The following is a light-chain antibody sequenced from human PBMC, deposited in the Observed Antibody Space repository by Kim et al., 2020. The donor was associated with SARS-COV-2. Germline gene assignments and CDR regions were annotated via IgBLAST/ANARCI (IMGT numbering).Light chain of an antibody. Sequence: ASVGDRVNITCRASQPICCVLAWSQQTPGRAPKLLIYAASALQSGVPSRFSGIGSGTDFTLTINTLQTEDFASYFCQQAYSLPITFGGGTKVDIK. CDR3: QQAYSLPIT. V-gene: IGKV1-12*01. CDR1: QPICCV. CDR2: AAS. J-gene: IGKJ4*01.